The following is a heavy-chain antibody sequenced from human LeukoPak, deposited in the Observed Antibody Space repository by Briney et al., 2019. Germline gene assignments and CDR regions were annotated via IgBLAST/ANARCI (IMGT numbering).Heavy chain of an antibody. J-gene: IGHJ6*03. Sequence: SETLSLTCTVSGGSISSYYWSWIRQPPGTGLEWIGYIYYSGSTNYNPYLKSRVTISVDTSKNQFSLKLSSVTAADTAVYYCAREVVVVPAATYYYYYMDVWGKGTTVTVSS. CDR2: IYYSGST. CDR1: GGSISSYY. CDR3: AREVVVVPAATYYYYYMDV. V-gene: IGHV4-59*12. D-gene: IGHD2-2*01.